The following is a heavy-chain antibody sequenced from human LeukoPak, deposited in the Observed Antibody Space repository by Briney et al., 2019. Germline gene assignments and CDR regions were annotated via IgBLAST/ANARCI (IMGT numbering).Heavy chain of an antibody. Sequence: ASVKVSCKSSGYTFTNYGISWVRQAPGQGLEWMGWISAYNGNTNYAQKLQGRVTMTTDTSTSTAYMELRSLRSDDTAVYYCARVFDGSGSFDDAFDIWGQGTMVTVSS. CDR1: GYTFTNYG. D-gene: IGHD3-10*01. CDR2: ISAYNGNT. J-gene: IGHJ3*02. V-gene: IGHV1-18*01. CDR3: ARVFDGSGSFDDAFDI.